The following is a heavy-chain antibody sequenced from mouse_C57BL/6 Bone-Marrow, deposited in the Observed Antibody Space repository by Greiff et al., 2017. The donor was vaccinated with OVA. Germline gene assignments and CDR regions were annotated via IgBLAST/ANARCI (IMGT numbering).Heavy chain of an antibody. D-gene: IGHD3-2*02. CDR3: AREEATRRLYYFGY. Sequence: QVQLQQPGAELVKPGASVKLSCKASGYTFTSYWMHWVKQRPGQGLEWIGMIHPNSGSTNYNEKFKSKATLTVDKSSSTAYMQLSSLTSEDSAVYNCAREEATRRLYYFGYWGQGTTLTVAS. CDR1: GYTFTSYW. J-gene: IGHJ2*01. V-gene: IGHV1-64*01. CDR2: IHPNSGST.